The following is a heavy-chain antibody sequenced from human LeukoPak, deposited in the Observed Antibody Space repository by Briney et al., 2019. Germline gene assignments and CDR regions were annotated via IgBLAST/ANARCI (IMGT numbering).Heavy chain of an antibody. CDR3: AKEMGRGQWLVWGPYDAFDI. D-gene: IGHD6-19*01. CDR1: GFTFSSYG. V-gene: IGHV3-30*18. CDR2: ISYDGSNK. Sequence: GRSLRLSCAASGFTFSSYGMHWVRQAPGKGLEWVAVISYDGSNKYYADSVKGRFTISRDNSKNTLYLQMNSLRAEDTAVYYCAKEMGRGQWLVWGPYDAFDIWGQGTMVTVSS. J-gene: IGHJ3*02.